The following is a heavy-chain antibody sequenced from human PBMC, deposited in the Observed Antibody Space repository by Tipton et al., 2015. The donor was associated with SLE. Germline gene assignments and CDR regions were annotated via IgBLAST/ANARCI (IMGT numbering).Heavy chain of an antibody. Sequence: SLRLSCAASGFTFSSYSMNWVRQAPGKGLEWVSYISSSSGTIYYADSVKGRFTISRDNSKNTLYLQMNSLRAEDTAVYYCARDVVTTLDYWGQGTLVTVSS. J-gene: IGHJ4*02. V-gene: IGHV3-48*01. CDR2: ISSSSGTI. CDR1: GFTFSSYS. D-gene: IGHD2-21*02. CDR3: ARDVVTTLDY.